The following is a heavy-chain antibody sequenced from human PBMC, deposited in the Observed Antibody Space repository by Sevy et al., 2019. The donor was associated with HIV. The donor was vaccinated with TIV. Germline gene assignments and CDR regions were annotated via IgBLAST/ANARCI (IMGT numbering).Heavy chain of an antibody. Sequence: GGSLRLSCGASGFAFSRYGMHWVRQAPGKGLEWVAVIWHDGNYKYYADSVKGRFTISRDNSKNTLYLQMNSLRGDDSAVYFCARDPLYYSHRDSYHLKYYSDYWGQGTQVTVSS. CDR1: GFAFSRYG. CDR2: IWHDGNYK. V-gene: IGHV3-33*01. CDR3: ARDPLYYSHRDSYHLKYYSDY. D-gene: IGHD3-10*01. J-gene: IGHJ4*02.